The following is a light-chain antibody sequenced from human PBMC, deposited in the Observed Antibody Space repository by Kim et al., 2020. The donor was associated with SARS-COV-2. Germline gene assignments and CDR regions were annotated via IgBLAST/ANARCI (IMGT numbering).Light chain of an antibody. CDR2: KDT. Sequence: SYELTQPPSVSLSPGQTARITCSGDALPKQYAYWFQQKPGQAPVLVIYKDTQRPSGIPERFSGSTSGTTVTLTISGVQAEDEADYYCQSADSSDTFWVFGGGTKVTVL. J-gene: IGLJ3*02. CDR3: QSADSSDTFWV. V-gene: IGLV3-25*03. CDR1: ALPKQY.